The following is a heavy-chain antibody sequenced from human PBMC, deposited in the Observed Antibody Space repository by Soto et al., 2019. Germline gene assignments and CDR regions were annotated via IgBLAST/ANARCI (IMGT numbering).Heavy chain of an antibody. CDR2: IKQDGSEK. Sequence: EVQLVESGGGLVQPGGSLRLSCAASGFTFSSYWMSWVRQAPGKGLEWVANIKQDGSEKYYVDSVKGRFTISRDNAKNSLYLQMNSLRAEDTAVYYGARDGGPCGGDCYSDRGWAGYYYYMDVCGKGTTVTVSS. CDR3: ARDGGPCGGDCYSDRGWAGYYYYMDV. CDR1: GFTFSSYW. V-gene: IGHV3-7*01. D-gene: IGHD2-21*01. J-gene: IGHJ6*03.